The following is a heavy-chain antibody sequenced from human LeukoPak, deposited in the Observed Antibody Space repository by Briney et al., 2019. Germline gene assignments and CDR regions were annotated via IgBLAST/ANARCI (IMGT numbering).Heavy chain of an antibody. V-gene: IGHV3-30*18. CDR2: ISYDGSDH. CDR3: AKFLSPVL. Sequence: GGSLRLSCAATGFTFSHHGMHWVRQAPGKGLEWVAAISYDGSDHYYADSVKGRFTMSRDNSKNTVYLQMNSLRAGDTAVYYCAKFLSPVLWGQGTLVTVSS. CDR1: GFTFSHHG. D-gene: IGHD3-16*02. J-gene: IGHJ4*02.